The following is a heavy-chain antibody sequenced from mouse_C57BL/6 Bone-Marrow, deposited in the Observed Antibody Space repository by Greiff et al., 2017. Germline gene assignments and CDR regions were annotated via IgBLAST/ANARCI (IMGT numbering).Heavy chain of an antibody. D-gene: IGHD1-1*01. CDR2: INPGSGGT. Sequence: VQLQQSGAELVRPGTSVKVSCKASGYAFTNYLIEWVKQRPGQGLEWIGVINPGSGGTNYNEKFKGKATLTADKSSSTAYMQLSSLTSEDSAVYFCARGVLRWYFDVWGTGTTVTVSS. CDR1: GYAFTNYL. V-gene: IGHV1-54*01. CDR3: ARGVLRWYFDV. J-gene: IGHJ1*03.